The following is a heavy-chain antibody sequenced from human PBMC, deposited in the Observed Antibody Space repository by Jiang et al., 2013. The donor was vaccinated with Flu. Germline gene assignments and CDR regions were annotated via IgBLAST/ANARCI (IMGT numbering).Heavy chain of an antibody. CDR1: GYTFTTYG. CDR3: TRDGLISVIRTDF. D-gene: IGHD3-10*01. J-gene: IGHJ4*01. Sequence: SGAEVKKPGASVNVSCKTSGYTFTTYGLSWVRQAPGQGPEWMGWISPYKGKTKYAEKFQGRITLTADSSTSTVYMELRSLTSDDTAIYFCTRDGLISVIRTDFWGQGP. CDR2: ISPYKGKT. V-gene: IGHV1-18*01.